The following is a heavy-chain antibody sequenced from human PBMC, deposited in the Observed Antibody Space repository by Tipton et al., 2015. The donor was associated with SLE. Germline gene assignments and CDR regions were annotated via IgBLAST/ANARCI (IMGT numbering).Heavy chain of an antibody. J-gene: IGHJ3*01. CDR1: GFHFGSYW. V-gene: IGHV3-74*01. D-gene: IGHD6-19*01. Sequence: SLRLSCVVSGFHFGSYWMHWVRQAPGKGLVWVSRSNEDGGITSYADSVKGRFTISRDNAKNTLYVQMSSLRVEDTAVYYCARAQLLADDVYNLWGRGTMVIVSS. CDR2: SNEDGGIT. CDR3: ARAQLLADDVYNL.